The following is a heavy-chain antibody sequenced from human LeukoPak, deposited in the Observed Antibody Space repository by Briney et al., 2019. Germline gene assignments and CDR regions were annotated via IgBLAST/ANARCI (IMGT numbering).Heavy chain of an antibody. Sequence: ASVKVSCKTSRYTFTGYYMHWVRQAPGQGLEWMGWINPNSGGTNYAQKFQGRVTMTRATSITTAYMELSRLRSDDTAVYYCARGGPTYYDFWSGQNWFDPWGQGTLVTVP. CDR2: INPNSGGT. CDR3: ARGGPTYYDFWSGQNWFDP. J-gene: IGHJ5*02. CDR1: RYTFTGYY. V-gene: IGHV1-2*02. D-gene: IGHD3-3*01.